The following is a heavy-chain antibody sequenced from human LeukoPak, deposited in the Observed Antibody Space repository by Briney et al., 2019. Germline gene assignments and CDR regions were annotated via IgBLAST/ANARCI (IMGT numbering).Heavy chain of an antibody. J-gene: IGHJ6*03. Sequence: SETLSLTCTVSSGSISSYYWSWIRQPPGKGLEWIGYIYYSGSTNYNPSLKSRVTISVDTSKNQFSLKLRSVTAADTAVYYCARLYYDFWKGYYMDVWGKGITVTVSS. CDR1: SGSISSYY. CDR3: ARLYYDFWKGYYMDV. D-gene: IGHD3-3*01. V-gene: IGHV4-59*01. CDR2: IYYSGST.